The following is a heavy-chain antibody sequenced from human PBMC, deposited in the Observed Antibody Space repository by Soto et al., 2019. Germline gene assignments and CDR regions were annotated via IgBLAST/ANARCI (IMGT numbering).Heavy chain of an antibody. Sequence: PGGSLRLSCAASGFPFSDYYMSWIRQAPGKGLEWVSYISNSGNMIFYADSVKGRFTISRDNAKNSLYLQMNDLRVEDTAVYYCARDTAMTNNYYGMDVWGQGTTVTVSS. V-gene: IGHV3-11*01. CDR1: GFPFSDYY. J-gene: IGHJ6*02. CDR3: ARDTAMTNNYYGMDV. CDR2: ISNSGNMI. D-gene: IGHD5-18*01.